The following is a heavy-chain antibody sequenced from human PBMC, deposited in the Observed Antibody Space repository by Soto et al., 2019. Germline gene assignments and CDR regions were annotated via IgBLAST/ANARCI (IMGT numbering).Heavy chain of an antibody. Sequence: GVLRLSCAASGFTFSSYGMHWVRQAPVKGLEWVAVISYDGSNKYYADSVKGRFTISRDNSKNALYLQMNSLRAEDTAVYYCAKDPYYYDSSGYYDYWGQGTLVTVSS. CDR2: ISYDGSNK. V-gene: IGHV3-30*18. CDR3: AKDPYYYDSSGYYDY. J-gene: IGHJ4*02. D-gene: IGHD3-22*01. CDR1: GFTFSSYG.